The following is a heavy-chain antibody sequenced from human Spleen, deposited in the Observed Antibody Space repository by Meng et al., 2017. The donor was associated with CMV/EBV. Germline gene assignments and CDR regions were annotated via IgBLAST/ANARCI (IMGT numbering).Heavy chain of an antibody. V-gene: IGHV4-39*07. CDR1: GGSISSSSYY. Sequence: GSLRLSCTVSGGSISSSSYYWGWIRQPPGKGLEWIGTIYYSGSTYYIPSLKSRVTISVDTSKNQFSLKLSSVTAADTAVYYCARDPIRPPDYYYGMDLWGQGITVTVSS. CDR3: ARDPIRPPDYYYGMDL. J-gene: IGHJ6*02. CDR2: IYYSGST.